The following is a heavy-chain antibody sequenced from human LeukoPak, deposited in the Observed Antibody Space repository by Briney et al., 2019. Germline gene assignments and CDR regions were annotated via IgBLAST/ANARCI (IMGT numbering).Heavy chain of an antibody. Sequence: SETLSLTCTVSGGSISSGGYYWSWIRQHPGKGLEWIGYIYYSGSTYYNPSLKSRVTISVDTSKNQFSLKLSSVTAADTAVYYCAREPLTGYWFDPWGQGTLVTVSS. CDR3: AREPLTGYWFDP. J-gene: IGHJ5*02. D-gene: IGHD7-27*01. CDR2: IYYSGST. CDR1: GGSISSGGYY. V-gene: IGHV4-31*03.